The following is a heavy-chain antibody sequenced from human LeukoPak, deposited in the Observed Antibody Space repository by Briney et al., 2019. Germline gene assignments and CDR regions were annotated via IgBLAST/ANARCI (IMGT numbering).Heavy chain of an antibody. Sequence: ASVKVSCKASGYTFTVYYMHWVRQAPGQGLEWMGWINPNSGGTNYAQKFQGRVTMTRDTSISTAYMELSRLRSDDTAVYYCARDRDYYDSSGFDYWGQGTLVTVSS. D-gene: IGHD3-22*01. J-gene: IGHJ4*02. V-gene: IGHV1-2*02. CDR2: INPNSGGT. CDR1: GYTFTVYY. CDR3: ARDRDYYDSSGFDY.